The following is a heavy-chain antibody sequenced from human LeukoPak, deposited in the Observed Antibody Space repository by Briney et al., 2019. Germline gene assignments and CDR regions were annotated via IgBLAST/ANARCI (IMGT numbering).Heavy chain of an antibody. J-gene: IGHJ4*02. CDR1: GFSFSDAW. CDR2: TKPRTSGGST. CDR3: TTPPD. V-gene: IGHV3-15*01. Sequence: GGSLRLSCTASGFSFSDAWMTWVRQAPGKGLEWVGRTKPRTSGGSTDYAAPVKGRSTISRDDSKNTVYLQMNSLETEDTAVYYCTTPPDWGQGTLVTVSS.